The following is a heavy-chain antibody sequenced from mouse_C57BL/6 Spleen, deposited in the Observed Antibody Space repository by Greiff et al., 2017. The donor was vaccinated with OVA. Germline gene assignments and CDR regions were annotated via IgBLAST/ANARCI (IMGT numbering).Heavy chain of an antibody. D-gene: IGHD2-3*01. V-gene: IGHV3-6*01. J-gene: IGHJ3*01. CDR3: ARGLDGYAAWFAY. Sequence: DVKLVESGPGLVKPSQSLSLTCSVTGYSITSGYYWNWIRQFPGNKLEWMGYISYDGSNNYNPSLKNRISITRDTSKNQFFLKLNSVTTEDTATYYCARGLDGYAAWFAYWGQGTLVTVSA. CDR2: ISYDGSN. CDR1: GYSITSGYY.